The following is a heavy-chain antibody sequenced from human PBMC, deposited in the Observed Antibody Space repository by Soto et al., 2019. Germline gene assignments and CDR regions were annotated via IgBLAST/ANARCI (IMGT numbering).Heavy chain of an antibody. D-gene: IGHD1-7*01. CDR3: ARVEETTWYYYVMDG. V-gene: IGHV4-30-2*01. CDR2: IYHSGST. Sequence: SETLSLSCTVSGGSISSGGYSWSWIRQPPGKGLEWIGYIYHSGSTYYNPSLKSRVTISVDKSKNQFSLKLSSVTAADTAVYYCARVEETTWYYYVMDGWSQGSTVTGSS. CDR1: GGSISSGGYS. J-gene: IGHJ6*02.